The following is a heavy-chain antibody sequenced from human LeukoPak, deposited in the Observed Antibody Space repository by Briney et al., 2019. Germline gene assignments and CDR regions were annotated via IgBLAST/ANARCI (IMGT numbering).Heavy chain of an antibody. CDR1: GGTFSSYA. V-gene: IGHV1-69*05. Sequence: SVKVSCKASGGTFSSYAISWVRQAPGQGLEWMGGIIPIFGTANYAQKFQGRVTITTDESTSTAYMELSSLRSEDTAVYYCARGDFHRWCGVYVPYYFDYWGQGTLVTVSS. CDR3: ARGDFHRWCGVYVPYYFDY. D-gene: IGHD3-10*01. J-gene: IGHJ4*02. CDR2: IIPIFGTA.